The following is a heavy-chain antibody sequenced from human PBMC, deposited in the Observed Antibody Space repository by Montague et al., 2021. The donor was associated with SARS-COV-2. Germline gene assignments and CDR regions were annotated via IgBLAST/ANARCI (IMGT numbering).Heavy chain of an antibody. CDR2: IYYSGST. Sequence: SETLSLTCTVSGGSISSGGCYWSWIRQPPGKGLEWIGYIYYSGSTNYNPSLKSRVTIPVDTSKNQFSLKLSSVTAADTAVYYCARLAVGYCTNGVCYTAFDYWGQGTLVTVSS. J-gene: IGHJ4*02. D-gene: IGHD2-8*01. CDR1: GGSISSGGCY. V-gene: IGHV4-61*08. CDR3: ARLAVGYCTNGVCYTAFDY.